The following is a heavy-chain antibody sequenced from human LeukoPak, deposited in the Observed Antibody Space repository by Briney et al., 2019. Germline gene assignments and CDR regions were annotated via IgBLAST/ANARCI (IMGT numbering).Heavy chain of an antibody. CDR3: AKSVVVVAWGMDV. Sequence: GASGKVSCKASGGTFSSYAISWVRQAPGQGLEWMGRIIPIFGIANYAQKFQGRVTITADKSTSTACMELSSLRSEDTAVYYCAKSVVVVAWGMDVWGQGTTVTVSS. V-gene: IGHV1-69*04. CDR2: IIPIFGIA. D-gene: IGHD2-15*01. CDR1: GGTFSSYA. J-gene: IGHJ6*02.